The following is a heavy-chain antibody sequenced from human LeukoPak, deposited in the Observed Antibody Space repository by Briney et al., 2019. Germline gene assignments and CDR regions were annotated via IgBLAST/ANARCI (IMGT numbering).Heavy chain of an antibody. CDR2: IYDSGNT. CDR1: GGSISSGGYF. V-gene: IGHV4-61*09. Sequence: SETLSLTCTVSGGSISSGGYFWTWTRQPVGKGLDWIGHIYDSGNTNYNPSLWSRVTISVDTSKNEFSLKLSSVTAADTAVYFCARGRRRDRDGYKSPGSWFDSWGQGTLVTVSS. J-gene: IGHJ5*01. D-gene: IGHD5-24*01. CDR3: ARGRRRDRDGYKSPGSWFDS.